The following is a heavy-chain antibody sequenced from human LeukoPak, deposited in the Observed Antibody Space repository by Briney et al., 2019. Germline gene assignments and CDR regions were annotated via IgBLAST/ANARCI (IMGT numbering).Heavy chain of an antibody. J-gene: IGHJ4*02. CDR2: IYYSGIT. V-gene: IGHV4-59*01. D-gene: IGHD6-13*01. CDR1: GGSISSYY. Sequence: PSETLSLTRTVSGGSISSYYWSWIRQPPGKGLEWIGYIYYSGITNYNPSLKSRVTISVDTSKNQFSLKLSSVTAADTAVYYCARAETAAGRFPKPHYFDYWGQGTLSPSPQ. CDR3: ARAETAAGRFPKPHYFDY.